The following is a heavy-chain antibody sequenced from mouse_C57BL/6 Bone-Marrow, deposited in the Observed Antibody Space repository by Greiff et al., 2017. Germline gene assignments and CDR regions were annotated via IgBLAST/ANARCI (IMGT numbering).Heavy chain of an antibody. CDR2: IWSDGST. Sequence: VKVVESGPGLVAPSQSLSITCTVSGFSLTSYGVHWVRQPPGKGLEWRVVIWSDGSTTYNSARKSRLSISKDNSKSQVFLTMTSLQTDDTAMYYCARHDPLSTVVAPDAMDYWGQGTSVTVSS. CDR3: ARHDPLSTVVAPDAMDY. CDR1: GFSLTSYG. D-gene: IGHD1-1*01. J-gene: IGHJ4*01. V-gene: IGHV2-6-1*01.